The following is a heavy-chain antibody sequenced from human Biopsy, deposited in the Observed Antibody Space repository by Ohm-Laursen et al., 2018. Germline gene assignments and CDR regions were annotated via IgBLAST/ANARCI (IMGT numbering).Heavy chain of an antibody. D-gene: IGHD5-12*01. CDR2: ISYTGYA. Sequence: SETLSLTCTVSGGPFTGHYWTWIRQPPGKGLEWIGHISYTGYASYNASLKSRVTISVDTSRNHFSLRLSSLTAADTAVYYCARLGSGDYFPTFFDFWGQGALVTVSS. CDR1: GGPFTGHY. CDR3: ARLGSGDYFPTFFDF. J-gene: IGHJ4*02. V-gene: IGHV4-59*11.